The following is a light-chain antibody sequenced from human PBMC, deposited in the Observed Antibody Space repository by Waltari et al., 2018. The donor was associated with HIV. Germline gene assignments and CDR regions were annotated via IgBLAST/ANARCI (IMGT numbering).Light chain of an antibody. CDR2: GSS. V-gene: IGKV3-20*01. CDR3: QQYGRSSPYT. CDR1: EDISDDS. J-gene: IGKJ2*01. Sequence: DIVLTQSPGTLSLSPGERATLSCRATEDISDDSLAWYQHKAGQAPRLLIYGSSGRATGIPDRFSGSGAGADFALISSSLEPDDFAVYYGQQYGRSSPYTFGQGTKLESK.